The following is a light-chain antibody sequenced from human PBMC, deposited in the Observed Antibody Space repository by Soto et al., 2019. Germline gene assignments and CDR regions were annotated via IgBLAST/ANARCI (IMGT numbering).Light chain of an antibody. CDR3: QQYNNWPIT. J-gene: IGKJ5*01. CDR2: GAS. V-gene: IGKV3-15*01. Sequence: EIVMTQTPATLSVSPGERATLSCRASQSVSSNLAWYQQKPGQAPRLLIYGASTRATGIPATFSGSGSGTEFTLTIRSLQPEDFAVYYCQQYNNWPITFGQGTRLEI. CDR1: QSVSSN.